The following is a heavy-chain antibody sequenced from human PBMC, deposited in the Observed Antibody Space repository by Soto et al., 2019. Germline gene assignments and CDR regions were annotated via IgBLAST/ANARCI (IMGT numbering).Heavy chain of an antibody. CDR2: IYYSGST. CDR3: AREALGSPAGAEYFQH. D-gene: IGHD3-10*01. V-gene: IGHV4-31*03. J-gene: IGHJ1*01. Sequence: PSETLSLTCTVSGGSISSGGYYWSWIRQHPGKGLEWIGYIYYSGSTYYNPSLKSRVTISVDTSKNQFSLKLSSVTAADTAVYYCAREALGSPAGAEYFQHWGQGTLVTVS. CDR1: GGSISSGGYY.